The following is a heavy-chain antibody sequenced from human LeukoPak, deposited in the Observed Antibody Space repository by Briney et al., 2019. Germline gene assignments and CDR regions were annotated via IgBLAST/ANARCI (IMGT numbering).Heavy chain of an antibody. Sequence: PGGSLRVSCAASGFTVSSNYMSWVRQAPGKGLEWGSVIYSGGSTYYADSVKGRFTISRDNSKNTLYLQMNSLRAEDTAVYYCARERQYYFDYWGQGTLVTVSS. CDR2: IYSGGST. V-gene: IGHV3-53*01. CDR1: GFTVSSNY. J-gene: IGHJ4*02. CDR3: ARERQYYFDY.